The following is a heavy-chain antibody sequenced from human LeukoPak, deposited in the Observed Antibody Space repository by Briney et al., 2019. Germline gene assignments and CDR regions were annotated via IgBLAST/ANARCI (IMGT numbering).Heavy chain of an antibody. CDR2: ISYDGSNK. J-gene: IGHJ4*02. CDR3: AKDYYGGDY. V-gene: IGHV3-30*04. CDR1: GFTFSSYA. Sequence: GGSLRLSCAASGFTFSSYAMHWVRQAPGKGLEWVAVISYDGSNKYYADSVKGRFTISRDNSKNTLFLQMNSLRAEDTAVYYCAKDYYGGDYWGQGTLVTVSS. D-gene: IGHD2-21*01.